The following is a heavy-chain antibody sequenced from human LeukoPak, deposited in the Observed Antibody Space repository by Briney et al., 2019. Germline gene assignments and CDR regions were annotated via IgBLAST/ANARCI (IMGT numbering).Heavy chain of an antibody. CDR2: ISGSGTYI. J-gene: IGHJ4*02. Sequence: GGSLRLSCAASGFTFSSNSMNWVRQAPGKGLEWVSSISGSGTYIYYADSVKGRFTISRDNAKNSVYLQMNSLRAEDTAVYCCARDLAYCGGDCGHWGQGTLVTVSP. CDR3: ARDLAYCGGDCGH. V-gene: IGHV3-21*01. D-gene: IGHD2-21*01. CDR1: GFTFSSNS.